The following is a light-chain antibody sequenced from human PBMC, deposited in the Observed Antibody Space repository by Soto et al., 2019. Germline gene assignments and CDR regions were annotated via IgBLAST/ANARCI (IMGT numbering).Light chain of an antibody. CDR1: QGISSY. J-gene: IGKJ4*01. V-gene: IGKV1-27*01. CDR2: AAS. CDR3: QKYNSAPLT. Sequence: SLMTQSPSAFSASTGDKCTITCRSNQGISSYLAWYQQKPGKAPKLLIYAASTLQAGVPSRFSGSGSGTDFTLTISSLQPEDVAAYYCQKYNSAPLTFGGGTKVDI.